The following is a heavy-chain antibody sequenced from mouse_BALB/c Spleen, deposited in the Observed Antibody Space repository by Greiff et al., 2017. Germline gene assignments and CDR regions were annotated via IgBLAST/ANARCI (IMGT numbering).Heavy chain of an antibody. CDR2: ISSGSSTI. CDR1: GFTFSSFG. J-gene: IGHJ1*01. D-gene: IGHD2-3*01. V-gene: IGHV5-17*02. Sequence: DVKLVESGGGLVQPGGSRKLSCAASGFTFSSFGMHWVRQAPEKGLEWVAYISSGSSTIYYADTVKGRFTISRDNPKNTLFLQMTSLRSEDTAMYYCARAGYDGRSWYFDVWGAGTTVTVSS. CDR3: ARAGYDGRSWYFDV.